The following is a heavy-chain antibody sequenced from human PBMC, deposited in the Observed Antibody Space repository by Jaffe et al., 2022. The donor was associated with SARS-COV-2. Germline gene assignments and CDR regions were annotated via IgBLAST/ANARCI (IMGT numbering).Heavy chain of an antibody. V-gene: IGHV3-33*01. CDR1: GFTFSSYG. J-gene: IGHJ4*02. CDR2: IWYDGSNK. CDR3: ARGVTFGGDLGGHFDY. Sequence: QVQLVESGGGVVQPGRSLRLSCAASGFTFSSYGMHWVRQAPGKGLEWVAVIWYDGSNKYYADSVKGRFTISRDNSKNTLYLQMNSLRAEDTAVYYCARGVTFGGDLGGHFDYWGQGTLVTVSS. D-gene: IGHD3-16*01.